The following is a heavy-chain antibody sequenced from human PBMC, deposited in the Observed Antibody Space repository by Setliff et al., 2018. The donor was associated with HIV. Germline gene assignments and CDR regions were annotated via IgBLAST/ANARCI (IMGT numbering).Heavy chain of an antibody. CDR2: IIPIFGTA. D-gene: IGHD5-12*01. J-gene: IGHJ4*02. CDR3: ARDAGYSGYAWNY. Sequence: GASVKVSCKASGGTFSSYAISWVRQAPGQGLEWMGGIIPIFGTANYAQKFQGRVTITADKSSNTAYMELTSLTSEDTAMYYCARDAGYSGYAWNYWGQGTLVTVSS. V-gene: IGHV1-69*06. CDR1: GGTFSSYA.